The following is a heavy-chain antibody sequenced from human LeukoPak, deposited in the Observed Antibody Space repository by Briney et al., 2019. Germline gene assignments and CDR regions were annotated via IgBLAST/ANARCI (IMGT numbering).Heavy chain of an antibody. CDR1: GVSISGFY. J-gene: IGHJ4*02. D-gene: IGHD6-19*01. CDR3: ARRRGTSGWLDY. V-gene: IGHV4-59*08. Sequence: SETLSLTCSVSGVSISGFYWRWLRQPPGKGLEWVGYIYPSGSTNYNPSLKSRVTISVDTSRNQFSLQLSSVTTADTAVYYCARRRGTSGWLDYWGQGALVTVSS. CDR2: IYPSGST.